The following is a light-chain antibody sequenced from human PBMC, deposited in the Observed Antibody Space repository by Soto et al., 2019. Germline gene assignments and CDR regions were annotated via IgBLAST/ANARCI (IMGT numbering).Light chain of an antibody. CDR2: DVS. J-gene: IGLJ2*01. CDR3: SSYTSSSTEVV. CDR1: SSDVGGYNY. V-gene: IGLV2-14*01. Sequence: QSALTQPASVSGSPGQSITISCTGTSSDVGGYNYVSWYQQHPGKAPKLMIYDVSNRPSGVSNRFSGSKSGNTASLTNSGVQAEDEADYYCSSYTSSSTEVVFGGGTKLTVL.